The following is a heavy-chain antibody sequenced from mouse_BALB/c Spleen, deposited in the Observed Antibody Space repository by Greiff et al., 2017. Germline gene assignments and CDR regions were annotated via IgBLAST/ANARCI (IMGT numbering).Heavy chain of an antibody. V-gene: IGHV1S137*01. CDR2: ISTYYGDD. CDR3: ARKGIISGGFAY. Sequence: VQLQQSGAELVRPGVSVKISCKGSGYTFTDYAMHWVKQSHAKSLEWIGVISTYYGDDSYNQKFKGKATMTVDKSSSTAYMELARLTSEDSAIYYCARKGIISGGFAYWGQGTLVTVSA. CDR1: GYTFTDYA. J-gene: IGHJ3*01. D-gene: IGHD3-1*01.